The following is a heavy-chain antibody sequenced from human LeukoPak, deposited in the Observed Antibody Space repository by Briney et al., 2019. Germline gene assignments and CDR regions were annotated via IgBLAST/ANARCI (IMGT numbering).Heavy chain of an antibody. CDR1: GGSISSSGYY. J-gene: IGHJ4*02. Sequence: PSETLSLTCTVSGGSISSSGYYWGWIRQPPGKGLEWIGNIYYDGSTYYNPSLKSRVTISVDTSKNQFSLKLSSVTAADTAVYYCARDKLGGFDYWGQGTLVTVSS. D-gene: IGHD3-16*01. V-gene: IGHV4-39*07. CDR2: IYYDGST. CDR3: ARDKLGGFDY.